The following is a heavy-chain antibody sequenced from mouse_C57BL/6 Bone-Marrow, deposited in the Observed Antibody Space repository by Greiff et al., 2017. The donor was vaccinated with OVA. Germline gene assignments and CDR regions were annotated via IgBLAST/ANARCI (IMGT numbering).Heavy chain of an antibody. CDR1: GYSFTSYY. CDR2: IYPGSGNT. Sequence: QVQLKESGPELVKPGASVKISCKASGYSFTSYYIHWVKQRPGQGLEWIGWIYPGSGNTKYNEKFKGKATLTADTSSSTAYMQLSSLTSEDSAVYFCARLDYGSSDYWGQGTTLTVSS. CDR3: ARLDYGSSDY. J-gene: IGHJ2*01. V-gene: IGHV1-66*01. D-gene: IGHD1-1*01.